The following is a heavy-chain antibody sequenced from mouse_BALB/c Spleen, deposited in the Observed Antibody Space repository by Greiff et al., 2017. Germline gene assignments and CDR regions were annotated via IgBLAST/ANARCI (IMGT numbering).Heavy chain of an antibody. Sequence: EVMLVESGAELVRSGASVKLSCTASGFNIKDYYMHWVKQRPEQGLEWIGWIDPENGDTEYAPKFQGKATMTADTSSNTAYLQLSSLTSEDTAVYYCNAPITPGDYWGQGTTLTVSS. D-gene: IGHD1-1*01. V-gene: IGHV14-4*02. CDR3: NAPITPGDY. J-gene: IGHJ2*01. CDR1: GFNIKDYY. CDR2: IDPENGDT.